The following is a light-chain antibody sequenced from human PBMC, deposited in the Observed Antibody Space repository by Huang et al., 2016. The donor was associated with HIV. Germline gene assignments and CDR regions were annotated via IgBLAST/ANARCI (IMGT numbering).Light chain of an antibody. J-gene: IGKJ2*01. Sequence: IVMTQSPDALSVSPGERATLSCRASQTVSNNLAWYQQNPGQAPRLLIYGASTRATGGPARFRASGSGTEFALTISSLTSEDFTLYYCQQYNDWPPTFGQGTKLEI. V-gene: IGKV3-15*01. CDR2: GAS. CDR3: QQYNDWPPT. CDR1: QTVSNN.